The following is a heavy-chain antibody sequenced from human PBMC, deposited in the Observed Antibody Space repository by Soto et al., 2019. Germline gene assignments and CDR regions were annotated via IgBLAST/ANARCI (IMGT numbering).Heavy chain of an antibody. CDR1: GGSFSGYY. D-gene: IGHD3-3*01. CDR3: ARGPIRFLEWLLYEGNWFDP. V-gene: IGHV4-34*01. Sequence: PSETLSLTCAVYGGSFSGYYWSWIRQPPGKGLEWIGEINHSGSTNYNPSLKSRVTISVDTSKNQFSLKLSSVTAADTAVYYCARGPIRFLEWLLYEGNWFDPWGQGTLVTVSS. CDR2: INHSGST. J-gene: IGHJ5*02.